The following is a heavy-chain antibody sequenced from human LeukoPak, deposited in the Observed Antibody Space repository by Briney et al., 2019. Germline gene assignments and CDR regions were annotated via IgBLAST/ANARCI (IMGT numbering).Heavy chain of an antibody. CDR3: ARPDSSGPFGAFDI. D-gene: IGHD6-19*01. CDR2: IIPIFGTA. Sequence: ASVKVSCKASGGTFSSYAISWVRQAPGQGLEWMGGIIPIFGTANYAQKFQGRVTITADESTSTAYMELSSLRSEDTAVYYCARPDSSGPFGAFDIWGQGTMVTVSS. CDR1: GGTFSSYA. V-gene: IGHV1-69*13. J-gene: IGHJ3*02.